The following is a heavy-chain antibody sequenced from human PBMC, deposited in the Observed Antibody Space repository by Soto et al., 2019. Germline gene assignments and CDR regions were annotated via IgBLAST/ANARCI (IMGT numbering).Heavy chain of an antibody. Sequence: GGSLRLSCVASGFSFDDFVMNWVRQRLGKGLEWVSSVSWNSGAKLYSDSVKGRLAISRDSAKKSVYLQMNSLRPDDTAFYYCAKGVATAVPSLDYWGQGTLVTVSS. V-gene: IGHV3-9*01. CDR3: AKGVATAVPSLDY. J-gene: IGHJ4*02. CDR2: VSWNSGAK. CDR1: GFSFDDFV. D-gene: IGHD2-21*02.